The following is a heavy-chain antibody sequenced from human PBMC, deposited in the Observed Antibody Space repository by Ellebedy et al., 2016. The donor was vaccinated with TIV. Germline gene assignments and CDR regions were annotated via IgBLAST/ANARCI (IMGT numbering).Heavy chain of an antibody. CDR3: ARVPPGATDFDY. CDR1: GYTFANYD. CDR2: ISAYNGNT. Sequence: ASVKVSCKASGYTFANYDINWVRQAPGQGLEWMGGISAYNGNTNYAQNLQGRVTMTTDTSTSTAYMELRSLSSDDTAVYHCARVPPGATDFDYWGQGTLVTVSS. J-gene: IGHJ4*02. D-gene: IGHD5-24*01. V-gene: IGHV1-18*01.